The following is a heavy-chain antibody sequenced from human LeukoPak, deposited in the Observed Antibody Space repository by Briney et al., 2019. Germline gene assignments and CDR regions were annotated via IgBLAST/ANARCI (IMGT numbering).Heavy chain of an antibody. J-gene: IGHJ4*02. V-gene: IGHV1-69*06. CDR1: GYTFTSYG. Sequence: ASVKVSCKASGYTFTSYGIGWVRQAPGQGLEWMGGIIPIFGTANYAQKFQGRVTITADKSTSTAYMELSSLRSEDTAVYYCARHDYGDSHFDYWGQGTLVTVSS. CDR3: ARHDYGDSHFDY. D-gene: IGHD4-17*01. CDR2: IIPIFGTA.